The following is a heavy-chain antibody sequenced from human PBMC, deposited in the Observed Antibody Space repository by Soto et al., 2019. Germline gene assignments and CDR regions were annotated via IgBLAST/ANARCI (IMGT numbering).Heavy chain of an antibody. V-gene: IGHV3-23*01. CDR3: VKDWSGEKCPCMDV. J-gene: IGHJ6*02. D-gene: IGHD3-3*01. Sequence: EVQLLESGGGLVQPGGSLRLSCEASGFTFRSHAMTWVRQAPGKGPEWVSSISRSGDITYYVDSVKGRFIISRHISKNTRYLQMNGLSAEDAAIYYCVKDWSGEKCPCMDVWGQGTTVTVSS. CDR1: GFTFRSHA. CDR2: ISRSGDIT.